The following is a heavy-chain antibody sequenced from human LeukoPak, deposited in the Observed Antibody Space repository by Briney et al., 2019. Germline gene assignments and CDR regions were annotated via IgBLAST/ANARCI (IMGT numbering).Heavy chain of an antibody. CDR2: ISYDGSNK. Sequence: GGSLRLSCAASGFTFSSYGMHWVRQAPGKGLEWVAVISYDGSNKYYADSVKGRFTISRDNSKNTLYLQMNSLRAEDTAVYYCARGADNSGSFVILDYWGQGTLVTVSS. D-gene: IGHD3-10*01. V-gene: IGHV3-30*03. CDR3: ARGADNSGSFVILDY. J-gene: IGHJ4*02. CDR1: GFTFSSYG.